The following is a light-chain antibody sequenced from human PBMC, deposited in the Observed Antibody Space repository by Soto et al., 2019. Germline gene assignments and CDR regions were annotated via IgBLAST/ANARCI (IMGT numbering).Light chain of an antibody. CDR1: QSVSSY. CDR3: QQYGSSGT. CDR2: GAS. J-gene: IGKJ1*01. Sequence: IVMTQSPATLSVSPGERATLSCRASQSVSSYLAWYQQKPGQAPRLLIYGASTRATGIPARFSGSGSGTDFTLTISRLEPEDFAVYYCQQYGSSGTFGQGTKVDIK. V-gene: IGKV3-15*01.